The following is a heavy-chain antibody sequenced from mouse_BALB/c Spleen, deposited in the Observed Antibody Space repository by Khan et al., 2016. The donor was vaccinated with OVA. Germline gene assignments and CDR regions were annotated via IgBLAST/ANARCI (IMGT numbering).Heavy chain of an antibody. V-gene: IGHV1S81*02. J-gene: IGHJ3*01. CDR3: TRSAYGDPFAY. CDR2: INPSDGGT. CDR1: GYTFTSYY. D-gene: IGHD2-13*01. Sequence: QVQLQQSGAELVKPGTSVKLSCKASGYTFTSYYMYWVKKRPGQGLEWIGGINPSDGGTIFNEKFKSKATLTVEKSSSTAYMQLSSLTSEDSAVYYCTRSAYGDPFAYWGQGTLVTVSA.